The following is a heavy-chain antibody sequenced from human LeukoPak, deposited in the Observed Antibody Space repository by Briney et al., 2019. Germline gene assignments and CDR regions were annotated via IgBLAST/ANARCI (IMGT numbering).Heavy chain of an antibody. V-gene: IGHV4-59*01. CDR2: IYNSGST. Sequence: PSETLSLTCTVSGGSISSYYWSWIRQPPGGGLEWIGFIYNSGSTNYNPSLKSRATISVDTSRNQFSLKLSSVTAADTAVYYCASNSDSCAYYLPLVYWGQGSLVTVSS. CDR3: ASNSDSCAYYLPLVY. D-gene: IGHD3-22*01. J-gene: IGHJ4*02. CDR1: GGSISSYY.